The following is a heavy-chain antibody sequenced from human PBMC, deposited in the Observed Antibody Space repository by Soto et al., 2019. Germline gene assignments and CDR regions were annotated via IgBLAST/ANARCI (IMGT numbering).Heavy chain of an antibody. CDR2: INHSGST. Sequence: QVQLQQWGAGLLKPSETLSLTCAVYGGSFSGYYWSWIRQPPGKGLEWIGEINHSGSTNYNPSLKSRVTISVDTSKNQGSLKLSSVTAADTAVYYCARGRNLPKLAPDYWGQGTLVTVSS. V-gene: IGHV4-34*01. J-gene: IGHJ4*02. D-gene: IGHD1-7*01. CDR1: GGSFSGYY. CDR3: ARGRNLPKLAPDY.